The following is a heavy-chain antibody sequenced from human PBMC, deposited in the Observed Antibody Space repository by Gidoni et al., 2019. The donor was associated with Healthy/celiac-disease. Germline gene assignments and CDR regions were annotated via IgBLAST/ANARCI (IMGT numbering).Heavy chain of an antibody. Sequence: EVQRLDCGGGLVQPGGSLRLACAASGLTFGSYAMSWVRAEPGKWLEWGSAISSRSCGTDSADSVKVRFTSSRDNTKKTLYMKMNSQSAAETAVDYCAKVSALSHFYYDAMDVWGQGTTVTVSS. CDR1: GLTFGSYA. V-gene: IGHV3-23*01. CDR3: AKVSALSHFYYDAMDV. CDR2: ISSRSCGT. J-gene: IGHJ6*02.